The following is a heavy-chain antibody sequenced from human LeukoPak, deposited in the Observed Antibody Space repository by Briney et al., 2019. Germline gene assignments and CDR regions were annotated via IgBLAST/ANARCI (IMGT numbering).Heavy chain of an antibody. CDR3: ARDYHCGGDCYSGPLDY. CDR2: ISSSGSIM. V-gene: IGHV3-11*01. J-gene: IGHJ4*02. D-gene: IGHD2-21*02. CDR1: AFTFSDYY. Sequence: GRSLRLSCAASAFTFSDYYMSWIRQAPGKGLEWVSYISSSGSIMYYADSVKGRFTISRDNAKNSLYLQMNSLRAEDTAVYYCARDYHCGGDCYSGPLDYWGQGTLVTVSS.